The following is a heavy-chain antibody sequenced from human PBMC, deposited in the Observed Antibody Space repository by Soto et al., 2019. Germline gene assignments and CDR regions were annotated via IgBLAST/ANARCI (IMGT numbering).Heavy chain of an antibody. V-gene: IGHV3-33*05. CDR3: PRWGTTGGLEV. J-gene: IGHJ4*02. CDR2: TSYDGSNN. CDR1: GFTFRSYV. D-gene: IGHD3-16*01. Sequence: QVQLVESGGGVVQPGTSLRLSCVGSGFTFRSYVIHWVRQAPGKGLEWVALTSYDGSNNFYGDSVKGRFTISRHNSRNTVELQMDSLRFADTAFYFCPRWGTTGGLEVWGQGTLVSVSS.